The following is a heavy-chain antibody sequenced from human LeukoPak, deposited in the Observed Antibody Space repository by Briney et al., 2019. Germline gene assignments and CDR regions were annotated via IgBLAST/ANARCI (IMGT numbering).Heavy chain of an antibody. CDR1: GGSISSSNW. V-gene: IGHV4-4*02. J-gene: IGHJ4*02. CDR2: IYHSGST. CDR3: ASPLSYGSGSYSDY. Sequence: SETLSLTCAVSGGSISSSNWWSWVRQPPGKGLEWIGEIYHSGSTNYNPSLKSRVTISVDKSKNQFSLKLSSVTAADTAVYYCASPLSYGSGSYSDYWGQGTLVTVSS. D-gene: IGHD3-10*01.